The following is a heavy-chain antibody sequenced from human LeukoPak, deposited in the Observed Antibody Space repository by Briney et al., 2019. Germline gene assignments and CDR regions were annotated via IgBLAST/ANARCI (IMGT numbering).Heavy chain of an antibody. J-gene: IGHJ5*02. CDR2: IYYSGST. CDR3: ARARGLLRGYYYGSGSYYSNWFDP. V-gene: IGHV4-30-4*01. D-gene: IGHD3-10*01. Sequence: SQTLSLTCTVSGGSINSGDYYWSWIRQPPGKGLEWIGYIYYSGSTYYNPSLKSRVTISVDTSKNQFSLKLSSVTAADTAVYYCARARGLLRGYYYGSGSYYSNWFDPWGQGTLVTVSS. CDR1: GGSINSGDYY.